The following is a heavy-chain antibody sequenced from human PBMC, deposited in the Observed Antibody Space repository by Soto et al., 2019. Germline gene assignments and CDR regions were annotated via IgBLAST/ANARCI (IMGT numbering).Heavy chain of an antibody. CDR2: IYHSGRT. CDR3: ARLPGIAAAGARGWFDP. CDR1: SGSISSSNW. Sequence: QVQLQESGPGLVKPSGTLSLTCAVSSGSISSSNWWSWVRQPPGKGLEWIGEIYHSGRTNYNPSLKSRVTISVDKSNNQFSLKLSSVTAADTAVYYCARLPGIAAAGARGWFDPWGQGTLVTVSS. V-gene: IGHV4-4*02. J-gene: IGHJ5*02. D-gene: IGHD6-13*01.